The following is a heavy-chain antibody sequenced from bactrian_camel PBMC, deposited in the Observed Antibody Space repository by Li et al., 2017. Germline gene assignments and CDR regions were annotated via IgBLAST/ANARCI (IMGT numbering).Heavy chain of an antibody. V-gene: IGHV3S40*01. J-gene: IGHJ4*01. Sequence: VQLVESGGGLVQPGGSLRLSCAASGFTFGSYAMSWVRQAPGKGLEWVSSFNSGGGSTDYADSVKGRFTISRDNAKNTVFLQMNSLKPEDTAMYYCAAIFLVTVTNMPTYWGQGTQVTVS. CDR3: AAIFLVTVTNMPTY. D-gene: IGHD2*01. CDR2: FNSGGGST. CDR1: GFTFGSYA.